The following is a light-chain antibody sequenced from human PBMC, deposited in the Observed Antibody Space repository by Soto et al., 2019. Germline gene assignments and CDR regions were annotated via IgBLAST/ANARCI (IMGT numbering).Light chain of an antibody. CDR3: HQFASTPRT. Sequence: EIVLTQSPGTLSLSPGESATLSCRASQSVDRNYLAWYQQKPGQAPRLLLYGASSRATGIPPRFSGSGSGTEFVLTISGLEPEDFAVYYCHQFASTPRTFGQGTKVESK. J-gene: IGKJ1*01. CDR2: GAS. CDR1: QSVDRNY. V-gene: IGKV3-20*01.